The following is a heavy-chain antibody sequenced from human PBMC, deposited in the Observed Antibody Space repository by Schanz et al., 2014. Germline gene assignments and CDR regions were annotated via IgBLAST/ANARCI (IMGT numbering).Heavy chain of an antibody. J-gene: IGHJ4*02. V-gene: IGHV3-23*01. Sequence: EVQLLESGGGLVQPGGSLRLSCSASGFTFSTYAMSWARQTPGKGLEWVSAISGSGASTYYADSVKGRFTISRDNSKNTLYLQMNSLRAEDTAVYYCAKDQGSYGSGSYSYFDYWGQGTLVTVSS. CDR1: GFTFSTYA. CDR2: ISGSGAST. CDR3: AKDQGSYGSGSYSYFDY. D-gene: IGHD3-10*01.